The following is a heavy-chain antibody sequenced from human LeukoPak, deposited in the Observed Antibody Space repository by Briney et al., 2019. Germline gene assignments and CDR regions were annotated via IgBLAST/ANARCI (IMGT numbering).Heavy chain of an antibody. CDR3: AIPDRRDGYNYGYY. CDR1: GGTFSSYA. V-gene: IGHV1-69*05. J-gene: IGHJ4*02. D-gene: IGHD5-24*01. CDR2: IIPIFGTA. Sequence: ASVKVSCKASGGTFSSYAISWVRQAPGQGLEWMGRIIPIFGTANYAQKFQGRVTITTDESTSTVYMELSSLRSEDTAVYYCAIPDRRDGYNYGYYWGQGTLVTVSS.